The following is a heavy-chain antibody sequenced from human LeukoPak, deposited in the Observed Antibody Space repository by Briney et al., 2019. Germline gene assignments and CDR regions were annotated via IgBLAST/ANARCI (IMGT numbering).Heavy chain of an antibody. V-gene: IGHV4-34*01. J-gene: IGHJ4*02. Sequence: PSETLSLTCAVYGGSFSGYYWSWIRQPPGKGLEWIGEINHSGSTNYNPSLKSRVTISVDTSKNQFSLKLSSVTAADTAVYYCASIANSGGFDYWGQGTLVTVSS. D-gene: IGHD2-21*01. CDR3: ASIANSGGFDY. CDR2: INHSGST. CDR1: GGSFSGYY.